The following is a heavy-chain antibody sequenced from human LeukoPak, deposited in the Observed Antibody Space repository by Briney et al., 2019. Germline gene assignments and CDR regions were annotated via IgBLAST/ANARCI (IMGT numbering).Heavy chain of an antibody. V-gene: IGHV3-21*01. Sequence: GGSLRLSCAASGFTFSSYAMSWVRQAPGQGLEWISSISGSRGYTYYADSLKGRFTISRDNAKNSLSLQMNSLRVEDTAIYFCAKDVLTVARRGFDSWGPGTLVTVSS. D-gene: IGHD6-6*01. CDR1: GFTFSSYA. CDR3: AKDVLTVARRGFDS. CDR2: ISGSRGYT. J-gene: IGHJ4*02.